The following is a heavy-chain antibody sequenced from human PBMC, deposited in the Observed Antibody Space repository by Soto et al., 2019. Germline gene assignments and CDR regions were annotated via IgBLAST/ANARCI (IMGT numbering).Heavy chain of an antibody. D-gene: IGHD2-21*01. CDR3: ARSVSYCGGDCYHDAFDI. Sequence: GESLKISCKGSGYSFTSYWIGWVRQMPGKGLEWMGIIYPGDSDTRYSPSFQGQVTISADKSISTAYLQWSSLKASDTAMYYCARSVSYCGGDCYHDAFDIWGQGTMVTVSS. CDR2: IYPGDSDT. J-gene: IGHJ3*02. V-gene: IGHV5-51*01. CDR1: GYSFTSYW.